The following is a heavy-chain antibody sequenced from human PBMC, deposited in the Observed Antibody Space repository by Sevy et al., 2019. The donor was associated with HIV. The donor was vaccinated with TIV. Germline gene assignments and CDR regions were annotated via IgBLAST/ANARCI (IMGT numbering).Heavy chain of an antibody. Sequence: ASVKVSCKASGYTFTSYDINWVRQATGQGLEWMGWMNPNSGNTGYAQKFQGRVTITRNTSISTAYKELSSLRSEDTAVYYCARSRRWGIYYYGSGSSQRDAFDIWGQGTMVTVSS. V-gene: IGHV1-8*03. D-gene: IGHD3-10*01. J-gene: IGHJ3*02. CDR2: MNPNSGNT. CDR3: ARSRRWGIYYYGSGSSQRDAFDI. CDR1: GYTFTSYD.